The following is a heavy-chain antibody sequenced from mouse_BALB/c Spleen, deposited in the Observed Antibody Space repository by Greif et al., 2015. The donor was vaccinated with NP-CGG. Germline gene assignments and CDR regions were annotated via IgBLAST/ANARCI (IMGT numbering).Heavy chain of an antibody. D-gene: IGHD2-1*01. Sequence: GSELVRPGASVKLSCKASGYTFTSYWMHWVKQRHGQGLEWIGNIYPGSGSTNFDEKFKSKGTLTVDTSSSTAYMHLSSLTSEDSAVYCCTRSYPYGNYFDYWGQGTTLTVSS. CDR3: TRSYPYGNYFDY. CDR2: IYPGSGST. CDR1: GYTFTSYW. J-gene: IGHJ2*01. V-gene: IGHV1S22*01.